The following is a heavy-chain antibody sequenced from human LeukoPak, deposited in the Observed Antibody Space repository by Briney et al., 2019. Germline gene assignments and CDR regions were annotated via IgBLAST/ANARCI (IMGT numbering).Heavy chain of an antibody. Sequence: ASVKVSCKASGYTFTGYYMHWVRQAPGQGLEWMGWINPNSGGTNYAQKFQGRVTMTRDTSISTAYMELSRLRSDDTAVYYCARDGGEEGLQHDHWGQGTLVTVSS. CDR2: INPNSGGT. J-gene: IGHJ4*02. CDR1: GYTFTGYY. CDR3: ARDGGEEGLQHDH. V-gene: IGHV1-2*02. D-gene: IGHD3-16*01.